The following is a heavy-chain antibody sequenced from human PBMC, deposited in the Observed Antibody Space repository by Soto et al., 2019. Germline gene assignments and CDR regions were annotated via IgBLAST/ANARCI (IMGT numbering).Heavy chain of an antibody. CDR1: GGSISSYY. Sequence: SETLSLTCTVSGGSISSYYWSWVRQPPGKGLEWIAYIDNSGNTNYNPSLKSRVSISVDASKNQFSLKLSSVTAADTAVYYCARRTYSGSSYYFDYWGQGTQVTVS. J-gene: IGHJ4*02. V-gene: IGHV4-4*09. CDR2: IDNSGNT. CDR3: ARRTYSGSSYYFDY. D-gene: IGHD5-12*01.